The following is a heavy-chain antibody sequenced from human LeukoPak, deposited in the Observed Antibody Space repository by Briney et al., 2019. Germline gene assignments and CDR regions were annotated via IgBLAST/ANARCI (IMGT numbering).Heavy chain of an antibody. CDR3: TRDILSGWYYFDF. J-gene: IGHJ4*02. V-gene: IGHV3-49*04. CDR2: IRSRRYGGAT. CDR1: GFTFGDYA. D-gene: IGHD6-19*01. Sequence: GGSLRLSCTASGFTFGDYAMSWVRQAPGKGLEWVGFIRSRRYGGATEYAASVKGRFTISRDDSKSVAYLNMNSLKTEDTAVYYCTRDILSGWYYFDFWGQGTLVTVSS.